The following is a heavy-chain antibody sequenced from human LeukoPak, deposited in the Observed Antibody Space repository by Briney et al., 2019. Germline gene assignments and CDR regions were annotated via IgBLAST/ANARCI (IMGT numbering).Heavy chain of an antibody. J-gene: IGHJ5*02. Sequence: GGSLRLSCAASGFTFSDYYMSWIRQAPGKGLEWVSYISSSGSTIYYADSVKGRFTISGDNAKNSLYLQMNSLRAEDTAVYYCARDSSAAQYQLLTYNWFDPWGQGTLVTVSS. CDR3: ARDSSAAQYQLLTYNWFDP. V-gene: IGHV3-11*01. D-gene: IGHD2-2*01. CDR1: GFTFSDYY. CDR2: ISSSGSTI.